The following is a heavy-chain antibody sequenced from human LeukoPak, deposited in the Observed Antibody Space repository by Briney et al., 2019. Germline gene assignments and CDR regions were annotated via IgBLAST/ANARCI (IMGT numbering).Heavy chain of an antibody. CDR1: GFTFSSYS. CDR3: ARDYTDSERYYYYGMDV. CDR2: ISSSSSTI. Sequence: GGSLRLSCAASGFTFSSYSMNWVRQAPGKGLEWVPYISSSSSTIYYADSVKGRFTISRDNAKNPLYLQMNSLRAEDTAVYYCARDYTDSERYYYYGMDVWGQGTTVTVSS. J-gene: IGHJ6*02. D-gene: IGHD3-16*01. V-gene: IGHV3-48*01.